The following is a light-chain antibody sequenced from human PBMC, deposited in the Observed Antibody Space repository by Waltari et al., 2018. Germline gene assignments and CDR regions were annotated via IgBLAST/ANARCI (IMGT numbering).Light chain of an antibody. V-gene: IGLV1-40*01. J-gene: IGLJ3*02. CDR1: NSNIGAGSD. Sequence: QSVLTQPPSVSGAPGQRVTISCAGSNSNIGAGSDVHWYQHLPGTAPKPLIYGNINRPSGVPDRFSGSKSGTSASLAITGLQADDEADYYCQSYDSSHWVFGGGTKLTVL. CDR3: QSYDSSHWV. CDR2: GNI.